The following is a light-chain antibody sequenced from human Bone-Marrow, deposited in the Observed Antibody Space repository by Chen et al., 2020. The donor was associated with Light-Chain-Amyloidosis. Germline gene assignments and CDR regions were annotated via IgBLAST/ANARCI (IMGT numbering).Light chain of an antibody. CDR2: AAS. CDR1: QSISSY. V-gene: IGKV1-39*01. J-gene: IGKJ2*01. CDR3: QQSYSTPDT. Sequence: DIQMTQSPSSLSASVGDRVTITCRASQSISSYLNWYQQKPGKAPKLLIYAASSLQSGVPARFSGSGSGTDFTLTISSLQREDFATYYCQQSYSTPDTFGQGTKLEIK.